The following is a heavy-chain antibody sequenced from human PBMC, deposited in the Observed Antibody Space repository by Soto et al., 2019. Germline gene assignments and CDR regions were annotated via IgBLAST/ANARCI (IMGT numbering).Heavy chain of an antibody. CDR1: VFSLNTSGVG. J-gene: IGHJ4*02. CDR3: AHTISYSGYDY. Sequence: QITLKESGPTLVKPTQTLTLTCTFSVFSLNTSGVGVAWIRQPPGKALEWLALIFWDDDKRYSPSLKSRLTITQDTSKHQVVLTMTNVDPVDTATYHCAHTISYSGYDYWGQGTLVTVSS. V-gene: IGHV2-5*02. CDR2: IFWDDDK. D-gene: IGHD5-12*01.